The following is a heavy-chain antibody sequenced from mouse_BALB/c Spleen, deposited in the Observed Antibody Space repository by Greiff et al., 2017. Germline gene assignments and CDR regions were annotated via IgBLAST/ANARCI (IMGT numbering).Heavy chain of an antibody. Sequence: EVQLQQSGAELVKPGASVKLSCTASGFNIKDTYMHWVKQRPEQGLEWIGRIDPANGNTKYDPKFQGKATITADTSSNTAYLQLSSLTSEDTAVYYCANYYYGSSPMDYWGQGTTLTVSS. J-gene: IGHJ4*01. CDR1: GFNIKDTY. CDR3: ANYYYGSSPMDY. D-gene: IGHD1-1*01. V-gene: IGHV14-3*02. CDR2: IDPANGNT.